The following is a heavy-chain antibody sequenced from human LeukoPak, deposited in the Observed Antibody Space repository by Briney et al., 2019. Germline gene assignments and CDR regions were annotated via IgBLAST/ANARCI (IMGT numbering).Heavy chain of an antibody. D-gene: IGHD1-1*01. CDR3: AKGQELDDGVFDS. CDR1: GFTFSNHA. V-gene: IGHV3-23*01. Sequence: GGSLRLSCTASGFTFSNHAMSWVRQAPGKGLEWVSTIRSNGDTAYNADSVRGRFAISRDNSKNALFLQMNSLRVEDTAIYYCAKGQELDDGVFDSWGQGTLVTVSS. CDR2: IRSNGDTA. J-gene: IGHJ4*02.